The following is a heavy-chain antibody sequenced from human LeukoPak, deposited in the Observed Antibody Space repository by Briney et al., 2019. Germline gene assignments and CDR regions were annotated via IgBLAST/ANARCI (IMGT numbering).Heavy chain of an antibody. CDR3: AKFLNRVYYDSSGFDAFDI. CDR1: GFTFSSYA. J-gene: IGHJ3*02. Sequence: PGGSLRLSCAASGFTFSSYAMSWVRQAPGKGLEWVSVTSGSGGSTYYADSVKGRFTISRDNSKNTLYLQMNSLRAEDTAVYYCAKFLNRVYYDSSGFDAFDIWGQGTMVTVSS. V-gene: IGHV3-23*01. CDR2: TSGSGGST. D-gene: IGHD3-22*01.